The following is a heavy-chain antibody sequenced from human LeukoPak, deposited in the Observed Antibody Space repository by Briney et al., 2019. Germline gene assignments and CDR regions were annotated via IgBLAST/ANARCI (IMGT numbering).Heavy chain of an antibody. Sequence: GASVKVSCKASGYTFTTYGISWLRQAPGQGLEWMGRINADNDNTHYAQKFQGRVTLTTGKSANTAYMELRSLRSDDTAVYYCARDWPAVITDYWGQGTLVIASS. J-gene: IGHJ4*02. CDR1: GYTFTTYG. D-gene: IGHD2-21*01. CDR3: ARDWPAVITDY. CDR2: INADNDNT. V-gene: IGHV1-18*01.